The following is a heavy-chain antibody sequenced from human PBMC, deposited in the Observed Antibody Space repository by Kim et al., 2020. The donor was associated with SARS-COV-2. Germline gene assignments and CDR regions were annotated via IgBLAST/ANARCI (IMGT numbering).Heavy chain of an antibody. J-gene: IGHJ4*02. V-gene: IGHV4-59*01. D-gene: IGHD3-22*01. Sequence: LQSRVTISVDTSKNQFSLKLSYVTAADTAVYYCATSYYYDSSGYYYPFDYWGQGTLVTVSS. CDR3: ATSYYYDSSGYYYPFDY.